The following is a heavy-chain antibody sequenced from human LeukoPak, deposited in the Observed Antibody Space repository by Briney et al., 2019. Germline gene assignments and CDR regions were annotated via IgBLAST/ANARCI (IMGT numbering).Heavy chain of an antibody. CDR3: ARGTGDGYNLGDFDY. D-gene: IGHD5-24*01. CDR2: ISNSGSTI. J-gene: IGHJ4*02. Sequence: GGSLRLSCAAPGYTFSDCYKSWMRQAPGKALEGVSYISNSGSTIYYTHSVKSRFTISRDNTKNSLYLQMNTLRAEDTAVYYCARGTGDGYNLGDFDYWGQGTLVTVSS. V-gene: IGHV3-11*01. CDR1: GYTFSDCY.